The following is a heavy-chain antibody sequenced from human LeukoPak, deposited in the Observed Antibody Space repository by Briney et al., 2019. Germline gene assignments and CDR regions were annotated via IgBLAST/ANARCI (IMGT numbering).Heavy chain of an antibody. CDR3: ARGWASDGYNYVGFDY. CDR2: INWNGGSS. CDR1: GFTFDDYG. V-gene: IGHV3-20*04. J-gene: IGHJ4*02. D-gene: IGHD5-24*01. Sequence: GGSLRLSCAASGFTFDDYGMSWVRQAPGKGLEWVSGINWNGGSSGYADSVNGRFTISRDNAKNSLYLQMNSLRAEDTALYYCARGWASDGYNYVGFDYWGQGTLATVSS.